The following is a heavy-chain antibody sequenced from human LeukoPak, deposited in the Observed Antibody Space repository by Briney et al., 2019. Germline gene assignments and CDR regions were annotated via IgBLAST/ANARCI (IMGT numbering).Heavy chain of an antibody. Sequence: SETLSLTCTVSGGSISSYYWSWIRQPPGKGLEWIGYIYYSGSTNYNPSLKSRVTISVDTSKNQFSLKLSSVTAADTAVYYCARDLGGANKFFDIGGQGKMVPV. D-gene: IGHD1-26*01. V-gene: IGHV4-59*01. J-gene: IGHJ3*02. CDR1: GGSISSYY. CDR3: ARDLGGANKFFDI. CDR2: IYYSGST.